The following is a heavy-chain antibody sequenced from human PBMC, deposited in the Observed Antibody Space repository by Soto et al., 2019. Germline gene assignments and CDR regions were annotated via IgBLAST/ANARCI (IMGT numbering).Heavy chain of an antibody. CDR1: GGTFGSYA. D-gene: IGHD2-2*01. V-gene: IGHV1-69*01. CDR3: ARSQGSSTSLEIYYYYYYGMDV. J-gene: IGHJ6*02. CDR2: IIPIPGTA. Sequence: QVQLVQSGAEVKKPGSSVKVSCNASGGTFGSYAISWVRQAPRQGLEWMGGIIPIPGTANYAQKFQGRVTIAADESTSTAYMELSSLRSEDTAVYYCARSQGSSTSLEIYYYYYYGMDVWGQGTTVTVSS.